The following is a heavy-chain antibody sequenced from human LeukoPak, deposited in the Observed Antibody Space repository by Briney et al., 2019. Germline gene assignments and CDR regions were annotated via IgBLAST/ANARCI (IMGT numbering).Heavy chain of an antibody. J-gene: IGHJ1*01. V-gene: IGHV4-59*01. CDR1: GGSISTYY. D-gene: IGHD6-6*01. Sequence: PSETLSLTCIVSGGSISTYYWNWIRQPPGKGLEWIGYIYHSGSTNYNPSLQSRVTISVDTSKNQFSLNLNSVTAADTAVCYCARGGAARLHFQNWGQGTLVTVSS. CDR2: IYHSGST. CDR3: ARGGAARLHFQN.